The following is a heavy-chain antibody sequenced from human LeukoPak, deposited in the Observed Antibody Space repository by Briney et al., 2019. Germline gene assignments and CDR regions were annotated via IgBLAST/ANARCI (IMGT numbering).Heavy chain of an antibody. CDR3: ARGRSSGLMWAVDY. CDR1: GGSISSSSYY. Sequence: SETLSLPCTVSGGSISSSSYYWGWIRQPPGKGLEWFGSIYYSGSTYYNPSLKSRVTISVDTSKNQFSLKLSSVTAADTAVYYCARGRSSGLMWAVDYWGQGTLVTVSS. J-gene: IGHJ4*02. V-gene: IGHV4-39*07. CDR2: IYYSGST. D-gene: IGHD6-19*01.